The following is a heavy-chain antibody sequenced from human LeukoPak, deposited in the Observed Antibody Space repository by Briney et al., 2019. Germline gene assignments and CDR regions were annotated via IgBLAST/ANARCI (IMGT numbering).Heavy chain of an antibody. CDR1: GLTFRSYA. CDR2: ITGSGTGT. Sequence: GSLRLSCAASGLTFRSYAVTWVRQTPGKGLEWISSITGSGTGTQYADSVKGRFTISRDNSKNTLDLQMSSLRAEDTAVYYCAKGRGTYGGYPYYFDYWGQGTLVSVSS. CDR3: AKGRGTYGGYPYYFDY. J-gene: IGHJ4*02. V-gene: IGHV3-23*01. D-gene: IGHD4-23*01.